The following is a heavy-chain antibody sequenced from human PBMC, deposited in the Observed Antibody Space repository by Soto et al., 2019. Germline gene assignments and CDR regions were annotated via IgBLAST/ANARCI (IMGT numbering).Heavy chain of an antibody. D-gene: IGHD3-3*01. V-gene: IGHV4-31*03. CDR2: IYYSGST. J-gene: IGHJ3*02. Sequence: SETLSLTCTVSGGSISSGGYYWSWIRQHPGKGLEWFGYIYYSGSTYYIPSLKSRVTISVDTSKNQFSLKLSSVTAADTAVYYCARVNNYDFWSGYPTLAGSFDIWGQGTMVTVSS. CDR1: GGSISSGGYY. CDR3: ARVNNYDFWSGYPTLAGSFDI.